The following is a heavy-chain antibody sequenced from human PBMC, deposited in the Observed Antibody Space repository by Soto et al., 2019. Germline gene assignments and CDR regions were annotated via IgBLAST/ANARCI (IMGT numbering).Heavy chain of an antibody. CDR1: GYTLTELS. CDR2: FDHEDGET. V-gene: IGHV1-24*01. CDR3: ATPSGGLRLPYAFDI. Sequence: ASVKVSCKVSGYTLTELSMHWVRQAPGKGLEWMGGFDHEDGETIYAQKFQGRVTMTEDTSTDTAYMELSSLRSEDTAVYYCATPSGGLRLPYAFDIWGQGTMVTVSS. D-gene: IGHD2-15*01. J-gene: IGHJ3*02.